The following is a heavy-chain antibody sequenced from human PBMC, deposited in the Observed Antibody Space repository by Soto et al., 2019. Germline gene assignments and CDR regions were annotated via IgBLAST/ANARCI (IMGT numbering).Heavy chain of an antibody. Sequence: PGGSLRLSCAASGFTFSSYAMHWVRQAPGKGLEWVAVISYDGSNKYYADSVKGRFTISRDNSKNTLYLQMNSLRAEDTAVYYCARGRIAAAGWFDPWGQGTLVTVSS. CDR1: GFTFSSYA. CDR2: ISYDGSNK. J-gene: IGHJ5*02. V-gene: IGHV3-30-3*01. D-gene: IGHD6-13*01. CDR3: ARGRIAAAGWFDP.